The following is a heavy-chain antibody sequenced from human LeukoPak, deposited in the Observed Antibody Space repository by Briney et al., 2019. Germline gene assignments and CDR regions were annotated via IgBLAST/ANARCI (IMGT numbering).Heavy chain of an antibody. V-gene: IGHV4-30-4*01. CDR2: IYYSGST. J-gene: IGHJ6*02. Sequence: SQTLSLTCTVSGGSISSGDYYWSWIRQPPGKGLEWIGYIYYSGSTYYNPSLKSRVTISVDTSKNQFSLKLSPVTAADTAVYYCAREIVVVRGGYYYYYGMDVWGQGTTVTVSS. D-gene: IGHD3-22*01. CDR3: AREIVVVRGGYYYYYGMDV. CDR1: GGSISSGDYY.